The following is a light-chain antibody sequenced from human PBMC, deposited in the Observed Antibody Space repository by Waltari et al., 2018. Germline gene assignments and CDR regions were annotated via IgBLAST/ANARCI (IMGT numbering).Light chain of an antibody. V-gene: IGKV1-39*01. CDR2: RIS. Sequence: DIQMTQAPSSLSASIGDRVIITCRASENIANYVSWYRQKPGTAPELLIYRISSLQSGVPSRFSGVGSGTDFTLTISRLQPEDFATYICQQSYSRPPTFGQGTKVEIK. J-gene: IGKJ2*01. CDR3: QQSYSRPPT. CDR1: ENIANY.